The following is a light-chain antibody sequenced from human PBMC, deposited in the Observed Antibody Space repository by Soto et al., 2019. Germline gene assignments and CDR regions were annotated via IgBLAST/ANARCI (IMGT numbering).Light chain of an antibody. CDR3: QQSYSTPWT. V-gene: IGKV1-39*01. CDR1: QSISSY. Sequence: DIQMTHSPSSLSASVLDIVTITCRASQSISSYLHWYQQKPGKAPKLLIYAASSLQSGVPSRFSGSGSGTDFTLTISSLQPEDFATYYCQQSYSTPWTFGQGTKVDIK. CDR2: AAS. J-gene: IGKJ1*01.